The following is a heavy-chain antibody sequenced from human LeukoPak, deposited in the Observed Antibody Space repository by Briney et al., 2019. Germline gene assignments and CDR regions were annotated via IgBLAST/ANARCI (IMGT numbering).Heavy chain of an antibody. D-gene: IGHD3-3*02. CDR3: ARDRLGPSFSVSHFDL. Sequence: GGSLRLSCATSGFTFVDYGLSWVRRAPGKGLEWLCAINYNGAITDYADSVKGRFTISGDNAKNSPYLRMDSLRAEDTALYYCARDRLGPSFSVSHFDLWGQGTLVTVSS. J-gene: IGHJ4*02. CDR2: INYNGAIT. V-gene: IGHV3-20*04. CDR1: GFTFVDYG.